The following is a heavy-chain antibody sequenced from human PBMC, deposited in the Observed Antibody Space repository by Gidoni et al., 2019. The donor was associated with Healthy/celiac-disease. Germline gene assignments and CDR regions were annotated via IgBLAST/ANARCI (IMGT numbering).Heavy chain of an antibody. CDR2: IIPSLGIA. CDR3: ARDSPFPIAALAYIDY. D-gene: IGHD6-13*01. J-gene: IGHJ4*02. V-gene: IGHV1-69*04. Sequence: QVQLVQSGAEVKKPGSSVKVSCQASGGTFSSYAISWVRQAPGQGLEWMGRIIPSLGIANYAQKFQGRVTITADKSTSTAYMELSSLRSEDTAVYYCARDSPFPIAALAYIDYWGQGTLVTVSS. CDR1: GGTFSSYA.